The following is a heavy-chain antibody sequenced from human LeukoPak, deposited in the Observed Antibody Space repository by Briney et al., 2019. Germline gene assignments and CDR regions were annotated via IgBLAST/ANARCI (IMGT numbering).Heavy chain of an antibody. Sequence: GGSLRLSCAASGFTFDDYAMHWVRQAPGKGLEWVSGISWNSGYMGYADSVKGRFTISRDNAKNSLYLQMNSLRGEDTALYYCAKDARYTAEDYFDYWGQGTLVTVSS. V-gene: IGHV3-9*01. CDR2: ISWNSGYM. J-gene: IGHJ4*02. CDR3: AKDARYTAEDYFDY. CDR1: GFTFDDYA. D-gene: IGHD3-16*02.